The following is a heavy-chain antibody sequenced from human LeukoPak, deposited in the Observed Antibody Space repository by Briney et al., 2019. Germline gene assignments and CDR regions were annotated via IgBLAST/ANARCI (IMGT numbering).Heavy chain of an antibody. CDR1: GGSISSYY. Sequence: PSETLSLTCTVSGGSISSYYWSWIRQPPGKGLEWIGYIYYSGSTNYNPSLTSRGTISVDTSKNQFSLKLSSVTAADTAVYYCARRADCSSTSCSDPYDDYWGQGTLVTVSS. V-gene: IGHV4-59*01. J-gene: IGHJ4*02. D-gene: IGHD2-2*01. CDR3: ARRADCSSTSCSDPYDDY. CDR2: IYYSGST.